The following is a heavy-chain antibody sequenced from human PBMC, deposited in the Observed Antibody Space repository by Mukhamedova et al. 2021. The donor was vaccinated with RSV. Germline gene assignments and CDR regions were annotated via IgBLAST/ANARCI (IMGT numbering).Heavy chain of an antibody. Sequence: GATYYNPSMKSRVSISMDTSKNQFSLRLSSVTAADTAIYYCAKDEASIDTPYYWGQGMLVTVPS. D-gene: IGHD3-22*01. V-gene: IGHV4-39*07. CDR3: AKDEASIDTPYY. J-gene: IGHJ4*02. CDR2: GAT.